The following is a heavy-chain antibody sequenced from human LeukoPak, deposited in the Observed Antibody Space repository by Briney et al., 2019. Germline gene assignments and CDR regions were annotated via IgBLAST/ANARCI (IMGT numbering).Heavy chain of an antibody. J-gene: IGHJ5*02. Sequence: PGGSLRLSCAASGFTFSTYAMSWVRQAPGKGLRWVSDISGTGGRTYYADSVKGRFTISRDNSKNTVDLLMNSLRAEDTAIYYCARLGSWFNNWFDPWGQGTLVAVSA. CDR2: ISGTGGRT. CDR1: GFTFSTYA. D-gene: IGHD6-13*01. CDR3: ARLGSWFNNWFDP. V-gene: IGHV3-23*01.